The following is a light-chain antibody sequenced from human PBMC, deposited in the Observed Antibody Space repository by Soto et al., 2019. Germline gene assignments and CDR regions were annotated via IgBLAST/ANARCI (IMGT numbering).Light chain of an antibody. CDR1: QSISSW. CDR2: RAS. J-gene: IGKJ1*01. Sequence: DIQMTQSPSTLSASVGDRVAITCRASQSISSWLAWYQQKPGKAPKLLIYRASTLESGVPSRFSGSASGTEFTLTISSLKNDDFATYYCQQYSGIWTFGQGTKVDI. CDR3: QQYSGIWT. V-gene: IGKV1-5*03.